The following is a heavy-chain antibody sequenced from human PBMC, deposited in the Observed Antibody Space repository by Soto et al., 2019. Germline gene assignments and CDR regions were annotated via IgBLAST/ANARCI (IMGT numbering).Heavy chain of an antibody. CDR3: ARADPDASVGY. D-gene: IGHD2-15*01. V-gene: IGHV4-59*01. CDR1: GGSMSSYY. CDR2: ISYSGST. Sequence: SETLSLTCTVSGGSMSSYYWTWLRQSPGRGLEWVGYISYSGSTYYNPSLKSRVTISADTSKNQFSLRMNSMIAADTAVYYCARADPDASVGYWGQGTLVTVSS. J-gene: IGHJ4*02.